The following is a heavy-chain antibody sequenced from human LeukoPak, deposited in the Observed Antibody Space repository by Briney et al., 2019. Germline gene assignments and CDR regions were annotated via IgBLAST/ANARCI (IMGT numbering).Heavy chain of an antibody. D-gene: IGHD6-19*01. Sequence: RTSETLSLTCTVSGGSINTYYWSWIRQPPGKGLEWIGYIYHTGSTNDNPSLKSRVTISIDTSRNQISLKLSSVTAADSAVYYCASSPLISSGWLGFDSWSQGTLVTVSS. CDR2: IYHTGST. CDR3: ASSPLISSGWLGFDS. J-gene: IGHJ4*02. CDR1: GGSINTYY. V-gene: IGHV4-59*01.